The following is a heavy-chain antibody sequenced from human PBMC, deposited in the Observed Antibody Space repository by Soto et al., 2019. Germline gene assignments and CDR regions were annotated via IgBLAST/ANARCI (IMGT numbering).Heavy chain of an antibody. Sequence: ASVKVSWTASGYSFTNNDVSWVRQATGQGLEWMGWMNPGSGDTGYAQKFQGRVTMTRDISIATAYMELSSLRSDDTAIYYCARMETFGSLNWFDPWGQGTLVTVSS. CDR1: GYSFTNND. D-gene: IGHD3-16*01. J-gene: IGHJ5*02. CDR2: MNPGSGDT. V-gene: IGHV1-8*01. CDR3: ARMETFGSLNWFDP.